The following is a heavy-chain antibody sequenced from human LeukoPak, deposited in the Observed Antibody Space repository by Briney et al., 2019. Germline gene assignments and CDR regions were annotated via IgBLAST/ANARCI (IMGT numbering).Heavy chain of an antibody. D-gene: IGHD4-17*01. V-gene: IGHV4-39*01. CDR2: IYYSGST. J-gene: IGHJ4*02. CDR1: GGSISSSSYY. Sequence: SETLSLTCTVSGGSISSSSYYWGWIRQPPGKGLEWIGSIYYSGSTYYNPSLKSRVTISVHTSKNQFSLKLSSVTAADTAVYYCARHYGDYRYYFDYWGQGTLVTVSS. CDR3: ARHYGDYRYYFDY.